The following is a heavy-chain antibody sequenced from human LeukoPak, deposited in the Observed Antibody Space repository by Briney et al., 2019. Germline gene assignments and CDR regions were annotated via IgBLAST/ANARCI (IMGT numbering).Heavy chain of an antibody. J-gene: IGHJ4*02. CDR2: IVDSGART. CDR3: AKSSYYDSSGYYREYYFDY. Sequence: TGGSLRLSCVASGFTFRSYAMSWVRQAPGKGLEWVSLIVDSGARTDYADSVKGRFTISRDNSKNMLYLQMNSLRAEDTAVYYCAKSSYYDSSGYYREYYFDYWGQGTLVTVSS. D-gene: IGHD3-22*01. CDR1: GFTFRSYA. V-gene: IGHV3-23*01.